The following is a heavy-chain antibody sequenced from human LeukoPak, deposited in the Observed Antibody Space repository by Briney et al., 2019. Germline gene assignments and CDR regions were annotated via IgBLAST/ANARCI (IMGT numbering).Heavy chain of an antibody. J-gene: IGHJ4*02. Sequence: GASVKVSCKASGYTFTGYYMHWVRQAPGQGLEWMGRINPNKGDTDYAQKFQGRVTMTRDTSISTAYMEVNRLTSDDTAVYYCARAGRGIRGTTGDYWGQGTLVTVSS. CDR1: GYTFTGYY. CDR2: INPNKGDT. V-gene: IGHV1-2*06. CDR3: ARAGRGIRGTTGDY. D-gene: IGHD1-7*01.